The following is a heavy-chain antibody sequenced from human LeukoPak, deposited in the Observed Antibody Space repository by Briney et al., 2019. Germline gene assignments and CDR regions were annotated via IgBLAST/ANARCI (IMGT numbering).Heavy chain of an antibody. CDR1: GGSISSYY. V-gene: IGHV4-59*01. D-gene: IGHD3-3*01. Sequence: SETLSLTCTVSGGSISSYYWSWIRQPPGKGLEWIGYIYYSGSTNYNPSLKSRVTISVDTSMNQFSLKLSSVTAADTAVYYCARALTYYDFWSGYYNINYFDYWGQGTLVTVSS. CDR3: ARALTYYDFWSGYYNINYFDY. CDR2: IYYSGST. J-gene: IGHJ4*02.